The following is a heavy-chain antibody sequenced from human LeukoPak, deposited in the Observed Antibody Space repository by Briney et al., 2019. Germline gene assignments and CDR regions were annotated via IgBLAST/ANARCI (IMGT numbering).Heavy chain of an antibody. J-gene: IGHJ4*02. Sequence: GGSLRLSCAASGFPFNSFWMHWVRQAPGKGLVWVSRINNKGTETVYADSVKGRFTISRDNSRNTLYLQMNSLTAEDTALYYCAKSRGYSNTSPFDYWGQGTLVAVSS. CDR2: INNKGTET. CDR1: GFPFNSFW. V-gene: IGHV3-74*01. CDR3: AKSRGYSNTSPFDY. D-gene: IGHD5-12*01.